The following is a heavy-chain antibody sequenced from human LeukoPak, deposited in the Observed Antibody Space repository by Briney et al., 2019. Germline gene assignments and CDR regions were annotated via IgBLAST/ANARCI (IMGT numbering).Heavy chain of an antibody. J-gene: IGHJ4*02. V-gene: IGHV1-18*01. Sequence: ASVKVSCKASGYTFTSYGISWVRQAPGQGLEWMGWISAYNGNTNYAQKLQGRVTMTADTSTSTAYMELRSLRSDDTAVYYCARDLVGYSSGWYGYWGQGTLVTVSS. CDR3: ARDLVGYSSGWYGY. CDR1: GYTFTSYG. CDR2: ISAYNGNT. D-gene: IGHD6-19*01.